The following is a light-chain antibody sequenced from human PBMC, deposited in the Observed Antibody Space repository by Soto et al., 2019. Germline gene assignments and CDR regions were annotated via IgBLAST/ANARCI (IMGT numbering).Light chain of an antibody. CDR3: QHYDTYPLT. Sequence: DIQMTQSPSTLSAPVGDRVTITCRASQSVSGWLAWYQQRPGKAPNLLVSKASSLESGVPSRFSGSGSGTELTLTISSLQADDFATYYCQHYDTYPLTFGGGTKVEIK. J-gene: IGKJ4*01. CDR2: KAS. V-gene: IGKV1-5*03. CDR1: QSVSGW.